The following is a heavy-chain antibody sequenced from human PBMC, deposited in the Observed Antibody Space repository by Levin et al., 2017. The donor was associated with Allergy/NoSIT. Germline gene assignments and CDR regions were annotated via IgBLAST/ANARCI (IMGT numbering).Heavy chain of an antibody. J-gene: IGHJ4*02. D-gene: IGHD6-19*01. CDR1: GFNSNVYA. CDR2: ISFDGNNL. Sequence: GGSLRLSCVTSGFNSNVYAMHWVRQAPGRGLEWLALISFDGNNLYFAESVRGRFTISRDNSKNTLYLQIHSLRSEDTAVYFCARGLRSSGWDFDSWGQGTLVTVSS. V-gene: IGHV3-30-3*01. CDR3: ARGLRSSGWDFDS.